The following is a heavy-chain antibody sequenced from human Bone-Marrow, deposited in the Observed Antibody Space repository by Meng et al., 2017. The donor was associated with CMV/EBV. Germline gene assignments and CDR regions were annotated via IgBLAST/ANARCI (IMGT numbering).Heavy chain of an antibody. CDR2: MNPDSVNP. Sequence: ASVKVSCKASGYTFTSYDINWVRQAAGQGLEWMGWMNPDSVNPGYAQKFQGRVTITRSTSISTVYMELSSLRSEDTAVYYCARGGGGLDHWGQGTLGTVSS. D-gene: IGHD2-15*01. V-gene: IGHV1-8*03. CDR3: ARGGGGLDH. CDR1: GYTFTSYD. J-gene: IGHJ4*02.